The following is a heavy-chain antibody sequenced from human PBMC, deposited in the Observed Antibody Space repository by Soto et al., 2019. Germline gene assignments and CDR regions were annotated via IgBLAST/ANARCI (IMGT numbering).Heavy chain of an antibody. Sequence: EVQLVESGGGLVQPGGSLRLSCAASGFTFSSFTMSWVRQAPGKGLEWVSSISNTRSSTYYADSVKGRFAVSRANAKNSLFLQLNSLIAEDTAVYYCARHRGFDILAGYYPPDFWGQGTLVTVSS. CDR2: ISNTRSST. D-gene: IGHD3-9*01. CDR3: ARHRGFDILAGYYPPDF. J-gene: IGHJ4*02. V-gene: IGHV3-48*01. CDR1: GFTFSSFT.